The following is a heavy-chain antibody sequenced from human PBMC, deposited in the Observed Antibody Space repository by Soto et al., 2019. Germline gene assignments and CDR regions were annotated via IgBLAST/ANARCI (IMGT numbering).Heavy chain of an antibody. Sequence: QVQLQESGPGLVKPSETLSLTCTVSGASVSSDSDYWSWIRQPPGKGLEWIGYVYYSGSTNSNPSLIRRVTIPVDTSKHQFSLRLCSVTAPDTAVYYCAGTAGLRQKNYYYGLDVWGQGTTVTVSS. CDR1: GASVSSDSDY. J-gene: IGHJ6*02. CDR3: AGTAGLRQKNYYYGLDV. D-gene: IGHD5-12*01. CDR2: VYYSGST. V-gene: IGHV4-61*01.